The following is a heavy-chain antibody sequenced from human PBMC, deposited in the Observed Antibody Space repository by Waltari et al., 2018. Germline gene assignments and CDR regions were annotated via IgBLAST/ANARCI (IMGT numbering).Heavy chain of an antibody. CDR2: ISYSGTT. CDR1: GGSLTSARHS. CDR3: ATYIGASVGTASFDV. V-gene: IGHV4-39*01. Sequence: QLQLQESGPGLVKPSETVSLTSSVSGGSLTSARHSWGWIRQPPGQGLEWIGTISYSGTTYNSPSLQSRVTISRDTSKNQLSLKLDSVTASDTAVYYCATYIGASVGTASFDVWGQGTMVTVSS. J-gene: IGHJ3*01. D-gene: IGHD5-12*01.